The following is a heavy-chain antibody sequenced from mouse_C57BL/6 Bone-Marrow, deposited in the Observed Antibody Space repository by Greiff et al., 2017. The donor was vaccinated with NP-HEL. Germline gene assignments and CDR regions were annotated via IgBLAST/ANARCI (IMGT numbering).Heavy chain of an antibody. CDR2: IHPSDSDT. V-gene: IGHV1-74*01. CDR3: AIYYGNWYFDV. J-gene: IGHJ1*03. Sequence: QVQLQQSGAELVKPGASVKVSCKASGYTFTSYWMHWVKQRPGQGLEWIGRIHPSDSDTNYNQKFKGKATLTVDKSSSTAYMQRSSLTSEDSAVYYCAIYYGNWYFDVWGTGTTVTVSS. CDR1: GYTFTSYW. D-gene: IGHD2-1*01.